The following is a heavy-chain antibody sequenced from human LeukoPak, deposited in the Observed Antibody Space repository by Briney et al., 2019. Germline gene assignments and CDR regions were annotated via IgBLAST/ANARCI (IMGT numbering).Heavy chain of an antibody. V-gene: IGHV1-69*04. J-gene: IGHJ4*02. CDR3: ARVPCSGGSCPSYFDY. CDR2: IIPILGIA. Sequence: ASVKVSCKASGGTFSSYAISWVRQAPGQGLEWMGRIIPILGIANYAQKFQGRVTITADKSTSTAYMELSSLRSEDRAVYYCARVPCSGGSCPSYFDYWGQGTLVTVSS. CDR1: GGTFSSYA. D-gene: IGHD2-15*01.